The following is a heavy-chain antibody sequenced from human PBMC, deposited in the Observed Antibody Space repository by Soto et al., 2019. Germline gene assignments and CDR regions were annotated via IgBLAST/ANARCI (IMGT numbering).Heavy chain of an antibody. CDR3: ASGGSPDISWGPWFGP. V-gene: IGHV4-30-2*01. Sequence: SETLSLTCAVSGGPLSSGGYSRSWIRQTPGKGLEWIGYIYHSGSTYYNPSLKSRVTISVDRSKNQFSLKLSSVTAAGTAVYYFASGGSPDISWGPWFGPWGEGTLVTVSS. CDR2: IYHSGST. J-gene: IGHJ5*02. CDR1: GGPLSSGGYS. D-gene: IGHD2-15*01.